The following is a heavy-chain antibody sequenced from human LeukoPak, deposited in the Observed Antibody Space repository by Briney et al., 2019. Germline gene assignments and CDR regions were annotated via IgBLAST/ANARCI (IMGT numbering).Heavy chain of an antibody. CDR1: GGSFSGYY. V-gene: IGHV4-34*01. CDR3: ARGRGAFSSGWTLDY. D-gene: IGHD6-19*01. Sequence: PSETLSLTCAVYGGSFSGYYWSWIRQPPGKGLEWIGEINHSGSTNYNPSLKSRVTISADTSKNQFSLKLSSVTAADTAVYYCARGRGAFSSGWTLDYWGQGTLVTVSS. CDR2: INHSGST. J-gene: IGHJ4*02.